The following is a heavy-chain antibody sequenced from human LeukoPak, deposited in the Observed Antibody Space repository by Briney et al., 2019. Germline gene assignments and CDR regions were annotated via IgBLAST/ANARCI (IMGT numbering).Heavy chain of an antibody. D-gene: IGHD6-19*01. Sequence: ASVKVSCKASGYTFVYYYIHGVRQAPGQGLEWMGVINPTGGATSYAQNLQGRVTMTRDTSTSTAYLGLRRLRSEDTAVYYCAGVRQWLYSRFDPWGQGTLVTVSS. J-gene: IGHJ5*02. CDR3: AGVRQWLYSRFDP. V-gene: IGHV1-46*01. CDR2: INPTGGAT. CDR1: GYTFVYYY.